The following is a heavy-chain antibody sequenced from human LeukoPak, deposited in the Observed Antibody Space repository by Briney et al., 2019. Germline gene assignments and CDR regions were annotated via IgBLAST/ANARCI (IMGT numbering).Heavy chain of an antibody. D-gene: IGHD1-26*01. J-gene: IGHJ5*02. Sequence: GASVKVSCKASGYTFTSYYMHWVRQAPGQGLEWMGIINPSGGSTSYAQKFQGRVTITADESTSTAYMELSSLRSEDTAVYYCARSSEGAHGWFDPWGQGTLVTVSS. CDR2: INPSGGST. CDR3: ARSSEGAHGWFDP. V-gene: IGHV1-46*01. CDR1: GYTFTSYY.